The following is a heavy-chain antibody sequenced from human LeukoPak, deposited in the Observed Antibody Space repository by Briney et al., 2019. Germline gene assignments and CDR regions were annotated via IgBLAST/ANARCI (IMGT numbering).Heavy chain of an antibody. CDR3: ARGRYCSSTSCYIVPYYYYYYGMDV. Sequence: ASVKVSCKASGYTFTSYDINWVRQATGQGLEWMGWMNPNSGNTGYAQKFQGRVTMTRNTSISTAYMELSSLRSEDTAVYYCARGRYCSSTSCYIVPYYYYYYGMDVWGQGTTVTVSS. D-gene: IGHD2-2*02. CDR2: MNPNSGNT. V-gene: IGHV1-8*01. J-gene: IGHJ6*02. CDR1: GYTFTSYD.